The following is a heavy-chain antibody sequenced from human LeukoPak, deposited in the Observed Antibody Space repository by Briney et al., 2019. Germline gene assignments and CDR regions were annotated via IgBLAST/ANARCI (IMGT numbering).Heavy chain of an antibody. D-gene: IGHD2-15*01. J-gene: IGHJ4*02. CDR2: IYHSGST. CDR3: ARTIIESGGGRYFDY. Sequence: SETLSLTCTVSGGSISTYYWSWIRQPPGKGLEWIGYIYHSGSTDYNPSLTSRITISVDTSKNQFSLKLSSVTAADTAVYYCARTIIESGGGRYFDYWGQGTLVTVSS. CDR1: GGSISTYY. V-gene: IGHV4-59*01.